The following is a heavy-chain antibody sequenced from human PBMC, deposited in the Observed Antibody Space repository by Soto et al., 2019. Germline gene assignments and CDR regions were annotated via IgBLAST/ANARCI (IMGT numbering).Heavy chain of an antibody. CDR3: AREGGARRGFPL. J-gene: IGHJ4*01. Sequence: EVELVESGGGVVRPGGSLRLSCAASGFIFDDYGMSWVRQPPGKGLEWVSGINWNGGSIGYGDSVKGRFTISRDNAKNALYLQMNSLRAEDAALYYCAREGGARRGFPLWGQGTLVTVSS. D-gene: IGHD1-26*01. CDR2: INWNGGSI. CDR1: GFIFDDYG. V-gene: IGHV3-20*04.